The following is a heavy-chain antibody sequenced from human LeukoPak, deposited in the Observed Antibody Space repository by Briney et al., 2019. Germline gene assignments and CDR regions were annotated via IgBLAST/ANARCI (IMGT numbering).Heavy chain of an antibody. D-gene: IGHD1-14*01. Sequence: GGSLRLSCAASEFTFSNYAMNWVRQAPGKGLEWVSGISGGGGSTYYADSVKGRFIISRDNSKNTLYLQMDSLRAEDTALYYCAKGSGINHYHWIDPWGQGTLVTVSS. V-gene: IGHV3-23*01. CDR3: AKGSGINHYHWIDP. CDR1: EFTFSNYA. CDR2: ISGGGGST. J-gene: IGHJ5*02.